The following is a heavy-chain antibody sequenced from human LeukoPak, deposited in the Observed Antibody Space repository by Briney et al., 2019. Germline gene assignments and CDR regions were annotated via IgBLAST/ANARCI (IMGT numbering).Heavy chain of an antibody. D-gene: IGHD2/OR15-2a*01. Sequence: QPGGSLRLSCAASGFTFTTYGLHWVRQAPGKGLEWVAAIASNGGSEYYADSVKGRFTISRDNSKNTLYLQLNSLRAEDTAVYYCARVSFCPRCHFDYWGQGTLVTVSS. CDR1: GFTFTTYG. V-gene: IGHV3-30*03. J-gene: IGHJ4*02. CDR2: IASNGGSE. CDR3: ARVSFCPRCHFDY.